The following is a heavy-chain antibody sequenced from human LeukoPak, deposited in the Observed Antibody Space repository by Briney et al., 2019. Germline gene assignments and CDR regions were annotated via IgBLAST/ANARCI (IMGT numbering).Heavy chain of an antibody. J-gene: IGHJ4*02. V-gene: IGHV3-48*03. CDR2: ISSSGSTI. CDR1: GFTFSSYE. CDR3: AKEVGPNYDILTGYMDY. D-gene: IGHD3-9*01. Sequence: GGSLRLSCAASGFTFSSYEMNWVRQAPGKGLEWVSYISSSGSTIYYADSVKGRFTISRDNSKNSLYLQMNSPRAEDTALYYCAKEVGPNYDILTGYMDYWGQGTLVTVSS.